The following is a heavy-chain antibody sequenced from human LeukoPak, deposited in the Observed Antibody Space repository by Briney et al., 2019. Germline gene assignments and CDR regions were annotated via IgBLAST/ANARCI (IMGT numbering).Heavy chain of an antibody. V-gene: IGHV1-8*01. D-gene: IGHD6-19*01. Sequence: VSVKVSCKASGYTFTSYDINWVRQATGQGLEWMGWMNPNSGNTGYAQKFQGRVTMTRNTSISTAYMELSSLRSEDTAVYYCAREVDSSGWYVQDYWGQGTLVTVSS. CDR1: GYTFTSYD. J-gene: IGHJ4*02. CDR2: MNPNSGNT. CDR3: AREVDSSGWYVQDY.